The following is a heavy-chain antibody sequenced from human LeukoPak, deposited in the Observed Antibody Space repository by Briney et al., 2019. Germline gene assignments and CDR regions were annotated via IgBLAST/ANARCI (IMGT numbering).Heavy chain of an antibody. Sequence: SETLSLTCTVSGGSINSSSYYWGWIRQPPGKGLEWIGNTYHSGSTNYNPSLKSRVTISVDKSKNQFSLKLSSVTAADTAVYYCATTLETYYDFWSAGANAFDIWGQGTMVTVSS. D-gene: IGHD3-3*01. CDR2: TYHSGST. J-gene: IGHJ3*02. V-gene: IGHV4-39*07. CDR1: GGSINSSSYY. CDR3: ATTLETYYDFWSAGANAFDI.